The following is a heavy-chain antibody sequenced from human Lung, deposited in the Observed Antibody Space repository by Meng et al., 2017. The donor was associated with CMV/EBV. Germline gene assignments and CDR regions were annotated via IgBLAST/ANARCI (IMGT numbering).Heavy chain of an antibody. J-gene: IGHJ6*02. CDR2: IIPILGIA. CDR1: GGTFSSYA. Sequence: XVXVSXXASGGTFSSYAISWVRQAPGQGLEWMGGIIPILGIANYAQKFQGRVTIIADKSTSTAYMELSSLRSEDTAVYYCASLGYCSSTSCPFYYYYGMDVWGQGXTVTVSS. CDR3: ASLGYCSSTSCPFYYYYGMDV. D-gene: IGHD2-2*01. V-gene: IGHV1-69*10.